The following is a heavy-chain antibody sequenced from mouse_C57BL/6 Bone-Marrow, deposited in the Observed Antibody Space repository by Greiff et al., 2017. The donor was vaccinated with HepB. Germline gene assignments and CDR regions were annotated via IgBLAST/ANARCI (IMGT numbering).Heavy chain of an antibody. CDR2: IYPYDSET. Sequence: QVQLQQPGAELVRPGSSVKLSCKASGYTFTNYWMDWVKQRPIQGLEWIGNIYPYDSETHYNQKFKDKATLTVDKSSSTAYMQLSSLTSEDSAVYYCARYGNDEAYWGQGTLVTVSA. V-gene: IGHV1-52*01. J-gene: IGHJ3*01. D-gene: IGHD2-2*01. CDR1: GYTFTNYW. CDR3: ARYGNDEAY.